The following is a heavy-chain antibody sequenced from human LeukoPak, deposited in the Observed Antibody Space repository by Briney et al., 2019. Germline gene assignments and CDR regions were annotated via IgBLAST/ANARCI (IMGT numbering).Heavy chain of an antibody. Sequence: GGSLRLSCVGSGFTVSIDFMGWVRQTPGKGLQWLSLISAGGSTYYADSVKGRFIISRDTSKNALYLRMNSLRVEDTAVYYCSKGRGAVWGQGTTVTVSS. CDR2: ISAGGST. J-gene: IGHJ6*02. CDR3: SKGRGAV. CDR1: GFTVSIDF. V-gene: IGHV3-66*01. D-gene: IGHD3-10*01.